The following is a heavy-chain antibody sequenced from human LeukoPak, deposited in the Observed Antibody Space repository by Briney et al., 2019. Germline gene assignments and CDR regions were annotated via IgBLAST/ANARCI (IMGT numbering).Heavy chain of an antibody. J-gene: IGHJ4*02. CDR1: EFSVGSNY. D-gene: IGHD3-16*02. V-gene: IGHV3-30*18. Sequence: GGSLRLSCAASEFSVGSNYMTWVRQAPGKGLEWVAVISYEGSNKYYADSVKGRFTISRDNSKNTLYLQMNSLRAEDTAVYFCAKGLCSYTIGPSFDYWGQGTLVTVSS. CDR2: ISYEGSNK. CDR3: AKGLCSYTIGPSFDY.